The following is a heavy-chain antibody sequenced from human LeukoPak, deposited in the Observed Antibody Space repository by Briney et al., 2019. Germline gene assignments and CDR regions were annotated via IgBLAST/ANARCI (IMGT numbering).Heavy chain of an antibody. D-gene: IGHD6-13*01. CDR3: SGHGSSSS. V-gene: IGHV3-23*01. Sequence: GGSLRLSCATSGFSFSENALSWVRQAPGKGLEWVSDIRSTGDTYYAESVKGRFTVSRDNSKNTLYLQMNSLRADDTALYYASGHGSSSSWGQGTLVTVSS. J-gene: IGHJ5*02. CDR1: GFSFSENA. CDR2: IRSTGDT.